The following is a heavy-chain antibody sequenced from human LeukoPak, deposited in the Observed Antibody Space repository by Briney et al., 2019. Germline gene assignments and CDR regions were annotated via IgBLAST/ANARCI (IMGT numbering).Heavy chain of an antibody. Sequence: SQTLSLTCTVSGGSISSGGYYWSWIRQHPGKGLEWIGYIYYSGSTYYNPSLKSRVTISVYTSKNQFSLKLSSVTAADTAVYYCARVALYYDSMSLDYWGQGTLVTVSS. CDR1: GGSISSGGYY. J-gene: IGHJ4*02. V-gene: IGHV4-31*03. CDR2: IYYSGST. CDR3: ARVALYYDSMSLDY. D-gene: IGHD3-22*01.